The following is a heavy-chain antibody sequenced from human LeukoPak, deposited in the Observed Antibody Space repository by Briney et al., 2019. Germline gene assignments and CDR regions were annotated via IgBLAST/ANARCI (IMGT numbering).Heavy chain of an antibody. Sequence: GGSLRLSCASSGFTFSSSYVTWVRQTPGKGLEYVSVIYAAGSTYYADSVKGRFTISRDNSKNTVYLQMNSLRAEDTAVYYCARAIQYRFDPWGQGTLVAVSS. CDR3: ARAIQYRFDP. D-gene: IGHD5-12*01. CDR1: GFTFSSSY. CDR2: IYAAGST. V-gene: IGHV3-66*01. J-gene: IGHJ5*02.